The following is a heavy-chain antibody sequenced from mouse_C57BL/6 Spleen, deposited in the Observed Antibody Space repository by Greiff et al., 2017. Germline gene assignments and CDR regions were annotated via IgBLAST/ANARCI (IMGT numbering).Heavy chain of an antibody. Sequence: EVHLVESGGGLVKPGGSLKLSCAASGFTFSSYTMSWVRQTPEKRLEWVATISGGGGNTYYPDSVKGRFTISRDNAKNTLYLQMSSLRSEDTALYYCARHGTTAPWCCYWGQGTLVTVSA. D-gene: IGHD1-2*01. CDR3: ARHGTTAPWCCY. J-gene: IGHJ3*01. CDR2: ISGGGGNT. V-gene: IGHV5-9*01. CDR1: GFTFSSYT.